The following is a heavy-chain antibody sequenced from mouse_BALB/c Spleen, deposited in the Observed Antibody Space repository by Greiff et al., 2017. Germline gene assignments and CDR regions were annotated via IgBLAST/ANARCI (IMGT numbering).Heavy chain of an antibody. CDR1: GYSITSDYA. Sequence: VQLQQSGPGLVKPSQSLSLTCTVTGYSITSDYAWNWIRQFPGNKLEWMGYISYSGSTSYNPSLKSRISITRDTSKNQFFLQLNSVTTEDTATYYCARSRLRLQFAYWGQGTLVTVSA. D-gene: IGHD1-2*01. CDR3: ARSRLRLQFAY. V-gene: IGHV3-2*02. CDR2: ISYSGST. J-gene: IGHJ3*01.